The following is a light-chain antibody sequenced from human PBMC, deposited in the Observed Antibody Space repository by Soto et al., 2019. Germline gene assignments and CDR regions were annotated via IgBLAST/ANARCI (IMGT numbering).Light chain of an antibody. J-gene: IGKJ1*01. CDR2: AAS. CDR3: QQYYSYPT. CDR1: QGISSY. V-gene: IGKV1-8*01. Sequence: AIRMTQSPSSLSASTGDRVTITCRASQGISSYLAWYQQKPGKAPKLLIYAASTLQSGVPSRFSGSGSGTDFTLTISCLQSEDFATYYWQQYYSYPTFGQGTKVEIK.